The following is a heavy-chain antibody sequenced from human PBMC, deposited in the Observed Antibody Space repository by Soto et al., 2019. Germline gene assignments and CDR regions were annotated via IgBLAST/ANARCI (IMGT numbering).Heavy chain of an antibody. J-gene: IGHJ5*02. D-gene: IGHD6-25*01. CDR3: AVVDSTGNWFDP. Sequence: QLQLQESGPGLVKPSETLSLTCTVSGGSISSSDFYWGWLRQTPGKGLEFIGSMYYSGTTYYNPSLKSRVTISVDTSKNQFTLKLISVTAADTAVYYCAVVDSTGNWFDPWGEGALATVSS. CDR2: MYYSGTT. CDR1: GGSISSSDFY. V-gene: IGHV4-39*01.